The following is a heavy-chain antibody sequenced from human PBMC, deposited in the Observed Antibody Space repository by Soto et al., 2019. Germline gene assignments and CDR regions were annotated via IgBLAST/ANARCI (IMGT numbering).Heavy chain of an antibody. CDR1: GYTFTGYD. Sequence: ASVKVSCKASGYTFTGYDMHWVRQAPGQGLEWMGWMNPNSGNTGYAQKFQGRVTMTRNTSISTAYMELSSLRSEDTAVYYCARGGVFFFAAPTNPFDYWGQGTLVTVSS. D-gene: IGHD3-10*01. CDR2: MNPNSGNT. J-gene: IGHJ4*02. CDR3: ARGGVFFFAAPTNPFDY. V-gene: IGHV1-8*02.